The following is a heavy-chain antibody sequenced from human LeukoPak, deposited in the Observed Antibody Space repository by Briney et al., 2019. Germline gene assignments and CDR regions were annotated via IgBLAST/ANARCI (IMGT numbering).Heavy chain of an antibody. D-gene: IGHD3-16*01. Sequence: PSETLSLTCTVSSGSISTSNYYWGWVRQPPGKSLEWIGNIFYSGSTYYSPSLKSRVTISLDTSRNQFSLKLNSVTAADTAVYYYAGEGELTEYWGQGTLVTVSS. J-gene: IGHJ4*02. V-gene: IGHV4-39*07. CDR3: AGEGELTEY. CDR1: SGSISTSNYY. CDR2: IFYSGST.